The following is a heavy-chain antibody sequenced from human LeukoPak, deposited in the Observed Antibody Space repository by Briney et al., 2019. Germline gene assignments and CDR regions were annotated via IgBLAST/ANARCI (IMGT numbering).Heavy chain of an antibody. D-gene: IGHD2-15*01. CDR1: GGSFSGYY. V-gene: IGHV4-34*01. CDR2: INHSGST. Sequence: PSETLSLTCAVYGGSFSGYYWSWIRQPPGKGLEWIGEINHSGSTNYNPSLKSRVTISVDMSKNQFSLKLSSVTAADTAVYYCARGPPIFRSGGSGQDYWGQGTLVTVSS. CDR3: ARGPPIFRSGGSGQDY. J-gene: IGHJ4*02.